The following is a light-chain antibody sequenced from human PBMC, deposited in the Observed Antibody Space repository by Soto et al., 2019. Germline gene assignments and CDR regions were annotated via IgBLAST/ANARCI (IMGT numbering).Light chain of an antibody. Sequence: QLVLTQSPSASASLGASVKITCTLSSGHSSYAIAWHQQQPEKGPRYLMKLNSDGSHSKGDGIPDRFSGSSSGAERYLTISSLQSEEEADYYCQTWGTGIQVFGTGTKVTVL. J-gene: IGLJ1*01. CDR3: QTWGTGIQV. CDR2: LNSDGSH. CDR1: SGHSSYA. V-gene: IGLV4-69*01.